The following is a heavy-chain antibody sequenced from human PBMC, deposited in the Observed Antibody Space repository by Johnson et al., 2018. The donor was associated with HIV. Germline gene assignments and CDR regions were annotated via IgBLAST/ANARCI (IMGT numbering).Heavy chain of an antibody. V-gene: IGHV3-30-3*01. Sequence: QVLLVESGGGVVQPGRSLRLSCAASGFTFSSYAMHWVRQAPGKGLEWVAVISYDGSNKYYADSVKGRFTISRDNSKNTLYLQMNSLRAEDTAVYYCDSPSGSSRLAFDIWGQGTMVTVSS. CDR2: ISYDGSNK. CDR3: DSPSGSSRLAFDI. CDR1: GFTFSSYA. J-gene: IGHJ3*02. D-gene: IGHD1-26*01.